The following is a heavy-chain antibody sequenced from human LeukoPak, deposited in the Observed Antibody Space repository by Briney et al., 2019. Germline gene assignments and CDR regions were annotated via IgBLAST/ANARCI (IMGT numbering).Heavy chain of an antibody. J-gene: IGHJ4*02. CDR1: GFTLSSYW. V-gene: IGHV3-30-3*01. CDR2: ISYDGSNK. D-gene: IGHD5-24*01. Sequence: GGSLRLSCAASGFTLSSYWMSWVRQAPGKGLEWVAVISYDGSNKYYADSVKGRFTISRDNSKNTLYLQMNSLRAEDTAVYYCARARDVAASDYWGQGTLVTVSS. CDR3: ARARDVAASDY.